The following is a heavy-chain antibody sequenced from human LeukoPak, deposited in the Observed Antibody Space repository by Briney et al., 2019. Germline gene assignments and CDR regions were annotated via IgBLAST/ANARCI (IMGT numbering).Heavy chain of an antibody. J-gene: IGHJ4*02. Sequence: GGSLRLSCVASGFPFSSYWMTWVRQAPGKGLEWVANIKQDGSEKYYVDSVKGRFTISRDNAKNSLYLQMNSLRAEDTAVYYCARGRYSGSYWGQGTLVTVSS. V-gene: IGHV3-7*03. CDR3: ARGRYSGSY. CDR2: IKQDGSEK. CDR1: GFPFSSYW. D-gene: IGHD1-26*01.